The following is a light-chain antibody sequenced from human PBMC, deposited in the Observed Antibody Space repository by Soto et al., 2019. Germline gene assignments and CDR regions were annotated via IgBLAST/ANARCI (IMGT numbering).Light chain of an antibody. Sequence: EMAVTQSPATLSVSPGERATLSCRASQSVSRSYLGWYQQKPGQAPRLLMYGASIRAAGVPDRFSGSGSGTEFTLTISRLEPEDFTVYYCHHYETFGQGTKVDI. CDR2: GAS. J-gene: IGKJ1*01. CDR1: QSVSRSY. V-gene: IGKV3-20*01. CDR3: HHYET.